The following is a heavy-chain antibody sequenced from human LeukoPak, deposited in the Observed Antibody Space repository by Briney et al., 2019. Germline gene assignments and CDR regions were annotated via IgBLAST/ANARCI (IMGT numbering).Heavy chain of an antibody. CDR1: GASISSSSYS. D-gene: IGHD3-22*01. J-gene: IGHJ4*02. Sequence: PSETLTLTCTVSGASISSSSYSWGCIRQPPGKGLEWIGSIYYSGSTYYNPSLNSPVTISVDTSKNQFPLKLSSVTPAETAVYYCASHTYSYDSSYFDSWGQGTLVTVSS. CDR2: IYYSGST. V-gene: IGHV4-39*01. CDR3: ASHTYSYDSSYFDS.